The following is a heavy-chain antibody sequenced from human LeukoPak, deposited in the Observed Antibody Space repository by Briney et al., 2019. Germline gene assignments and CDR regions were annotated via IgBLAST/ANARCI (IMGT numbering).Heavy chain of an antibody. CDR3: ARAKEQWLARPLDY. CDR1: GFTFSDYY. J-gene: IGHJ4*02. CDR2: ISSSSYT. D-gene: IGHD6-19*01. Sequence: GGSLRLSCAASGFTFSDYYMSWIRQAPGKGLEWVSYISSSSYTNYADSVKGRFTISRDNAKNSLYLQMNSLRAEDTAVYYCARAKEQWLARPLDYWGQGTLVTVSS. V-gene: IGHV3-11*06.